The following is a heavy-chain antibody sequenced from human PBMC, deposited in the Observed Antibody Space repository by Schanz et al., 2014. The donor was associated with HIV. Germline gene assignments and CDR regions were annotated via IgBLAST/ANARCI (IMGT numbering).Heavy chain of an antibody. CDR2: VNHSGDT. Sequence: VQLQESGPGLVKPSETMSLTCSVSGGSISNNFCNWIRQSPGKGLEWIAEVNHSGDTNYNPSLKSRVTISVDTSKNQFSLKLDSVTAADTAVYYCARAKWPPRSRHFDFWGQGNLVTVSS. CDR3: ARAKWPPRSRHFDF. V-gene: IGHV4-59*12. D-gene: IGHD6-13*01. J-gene: IGHJ4*02. CDR1: GGSISNNF.